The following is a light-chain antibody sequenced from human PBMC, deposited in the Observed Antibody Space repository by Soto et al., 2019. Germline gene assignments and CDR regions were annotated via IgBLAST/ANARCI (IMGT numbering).Light chain of an antibody. J-gene: IGKJ1*01. Sequence: EFVLTQSPCTLSLSAGERATLSCRASQSVSSYLAWCQQRPGQAPRLLIYDASNRATGIPARFSGSGSGTDFTLTISTLEPEDFAVYYCQQRANWPWTFGQGTKVDIK. V-gene: IGKV3-11*01. CDR1: QSVSSY. CDR2: DAS. CDR3: QQRANWPWT.